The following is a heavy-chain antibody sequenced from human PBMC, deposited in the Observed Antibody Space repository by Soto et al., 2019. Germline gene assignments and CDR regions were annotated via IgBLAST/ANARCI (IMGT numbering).Heavy chain of an antibody. CDR1: GGTFSSYA. CDR2: IIPIFGTA. V-gene: IGHV1-69*12. CDR3: ARGAVAARSYLVHYGMDV. Sequence: QVQLVQSGAEVKKPGSSVKVSCKASGGTFSSYAISWVRQAPGQGLEWMGGIIPIFGTANYAQKFQGRVTITADESTSTAYMELSSLRSEDTAVYYCARGAVAARSYLVHYGMDVWGQGTTVTVSS. J-gene: IGHJ6*02. D-gene: IGHD6-19*01.